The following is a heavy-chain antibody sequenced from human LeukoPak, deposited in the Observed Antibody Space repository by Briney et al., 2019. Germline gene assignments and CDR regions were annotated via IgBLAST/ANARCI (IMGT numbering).Heavy chain of an antibody. CDR2: ISSSSSYT. CDR1: GFTFGDYY. J-gene: IGHJ6*04. CDR3: ARETDYSGMDV. D-gene: IGHD1-14*01. V-gene: IGHV3-11*05. Sequence: GGSLRLSCAASGFTFGDYYMSWIRQAPGKGREWVSYISSSSSYTNYADSVKGRFTISRDNAKNSLYLQMTSLRAEDTAVYYCARETDYSGMDVWGKGTTVTVS.